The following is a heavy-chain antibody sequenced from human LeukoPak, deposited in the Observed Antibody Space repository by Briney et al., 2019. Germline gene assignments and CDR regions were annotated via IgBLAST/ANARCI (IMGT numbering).Heavy chain of an antibody. CDR3: ASDSYYYDSFWD. J-gene: IGHJ4*02. D-gene: IGHD3-22*01. V-gene: IGHV4-59*12. CDR2: IHYTGST. CDR1: GGSLSSYY. Sequence: SQTLSLTCTVSGGSLSSYYWSWIRQSPGKGLECIGYIHYTGSTNYNPSLKSRVTISIDTSKNQFSLKLSSVTAADTAVYYCASDSYYYDSFWDWGQGTLVTVSS.